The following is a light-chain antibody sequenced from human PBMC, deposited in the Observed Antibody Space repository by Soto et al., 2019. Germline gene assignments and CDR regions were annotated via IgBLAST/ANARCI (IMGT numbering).Light chain of an antibody. V-gene: IGKV1-5*03. J-gene: IGKJ2*01. CDR2: NAS. Sequence: DIQMTQSPSTLSASVGDRVTMTCRASQSISSWLAWHQQKAGNAPTLLIYNASSLESGVPSRFSGSGSGTEVTLTISSLQPDDFAAYYCQQYSSYSAYTFGQGTKLEIK. CDR1: QSISSW. CDR3: QQYSSYSAYT.